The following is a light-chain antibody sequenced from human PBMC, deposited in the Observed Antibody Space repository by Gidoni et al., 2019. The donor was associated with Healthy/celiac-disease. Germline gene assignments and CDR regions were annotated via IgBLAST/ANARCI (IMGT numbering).Light chain of an antibody. V-gene: IGKV1-39*01. J-gene: IGKJ1*01. Sequence: DIKMTQSPSSLSASVGDRVTITCRASQSISNYLNWYQQKPGKAPKLLINVASSLQSGVPSRFSGSGSGTDFTLTISSLQPEDFATYYCQQSYNTPWTFGQXTKVEIK. CDR3: QQSYNTPWT. CDR1: QSISNY. CDR2: VAS.